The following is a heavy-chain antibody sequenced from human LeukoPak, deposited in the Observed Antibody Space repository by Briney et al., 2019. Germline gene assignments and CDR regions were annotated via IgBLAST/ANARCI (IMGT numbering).Heavy chain of an antibody. CDR2: IIPILGIA. Sequence: SVKVSCKASGGTFSSYTISWVRQAPGQGLEWMGRIIPILGIANYAQKFQGRVTITADKSTSTAYMELGSLRSEDTAVYYCARSYGEYSSSPFDYWGQGTLVTVSS. CDR1: GGTFSSYT. V-gene: IGHV1-69*02. CDR3: ARSYGEYSSSPFDY. D-gene: IGHD6-6*01. J-gene: IGHJ4*02.